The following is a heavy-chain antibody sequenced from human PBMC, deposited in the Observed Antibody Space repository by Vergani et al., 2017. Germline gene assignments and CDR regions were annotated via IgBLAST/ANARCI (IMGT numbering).Heavy chain of an antibody. CDR1: GFTFSSYA. CDR2: ISYDGSNK. D-gene: IGHD3-16*01. Sequence: QVQLVESGGGVVQPGRSLRLSCAASGFTFSSYAMHWVRQAPGKGLEWVAVISYDGSNKYYADSVKGRFTISRDNSKNTLYLQMNSLRAEDTAVYYCARDSSGGTEYWGQGTLVTVSS. CDR3: ARDSSGGTEY. J-gene: IGHJ4*02. V-gene: IGHV3-30*04.